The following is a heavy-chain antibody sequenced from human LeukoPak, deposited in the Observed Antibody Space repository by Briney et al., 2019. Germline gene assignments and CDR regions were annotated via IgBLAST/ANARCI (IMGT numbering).Heavy chain of an antibody. CDR3: ARANGIAVAGYYFDY. D-gene: IGHD6-19*01. CDR1: GGSFSGYY. Sequence: PSETLSLTCAVYGGSFSGYYWSWIRQPPGKGLEWIGEINHSGSTNYNPSLKSRVTISVDTSKNQFSLKLSSVTAADTAVYYCARANGIAVAGYYFDYWGQGILVTVSS. CDR2: INHSGST. V-gene: IGHV4-34*01. J-gene: IGHJ4*02.